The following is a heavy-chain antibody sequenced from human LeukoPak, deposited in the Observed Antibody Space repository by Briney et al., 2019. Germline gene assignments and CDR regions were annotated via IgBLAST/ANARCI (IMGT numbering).Heavy chain of an antibody. CDR2: IYSGGST. Sequence: PGGSLRLSCAASGFTVSSNYMSWVRQAPGKGLEWVSVIYSGGSTYYADSVKGRFTISRDNSKNTLYLQMNSLRAEDTAVYCCARAMVRGVKHYYYGMDVWGKGTTVTVSS. CDR3: ARAMVRGVKHYYYGMDV. CDR1: GFTVSSNY. D-gene: IGHD3-10*01. J-gene: IGHJ6*04. V-gene: IGHV3-53*01.